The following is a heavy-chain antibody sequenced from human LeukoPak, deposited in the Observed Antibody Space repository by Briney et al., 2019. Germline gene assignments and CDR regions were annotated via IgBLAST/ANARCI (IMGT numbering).Heavy chain of an antibody. CDR1: GGSISSYY. Sequence: SETLSLTCTVSGGSISSYYWNWIRQPAGKGLEWIGRIHTSGSTNYNPSLKSRVTMSVDTSKNQFSLKLSSVTAADTAVYYCARVEGGWLVGANFDYWGQGTLVTVSS. D-gene: IGHD1-26*01. J-gene: IGHJ4*02. CDR2: IHTSGST. CDR3: ARVEGGWLVGANFDY. V-gene: IGHV4-4*07.